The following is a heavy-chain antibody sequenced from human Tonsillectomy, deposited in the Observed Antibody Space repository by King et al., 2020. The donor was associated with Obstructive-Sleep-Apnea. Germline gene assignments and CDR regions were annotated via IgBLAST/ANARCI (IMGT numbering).Heavy chain of an antibody. Sequence: VQLVESGGGVVQPGGSLRLSCAASGVTFSNFAMHWVRQAPGKGLEWVAVISHDGNSKYYADSVKGRFTISRDSSKNTLFLQMNSLRAEDTAVYYCAKDHGYSGAQYYFDYWGQGTLVTVSS. CDR1: GVTFSNFA. CDR3: AKDHGYSGAQYYFDY. D-gene: IGHD6-25*01. J-gene: IGHJ4*02. V-gene: IGHV3-30*18. CDR2: ISHDGNSK.